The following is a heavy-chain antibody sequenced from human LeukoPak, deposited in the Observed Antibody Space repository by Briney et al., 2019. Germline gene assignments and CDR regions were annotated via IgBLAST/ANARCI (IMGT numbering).Heavy chain of an antibody. CDR2: IYYTGTT. J-gene: IGHJ5*02. Sequence: SETLSLTCTVSGGSISSSSYYWGWIRQPPGKGLEWIGSIYYTGTTHYNPSLKSRVTISVDTSKNQFSLNLSSVTAADTAVYYCERQEIGLRSFDPWGQGTLVTVSS. CDR1: GGSISSSSYY. CDR3: ERQEIGLRSFDP. D-gene: IGHD3/OR15-3a*01. V-gene: IGHV4-39*01.